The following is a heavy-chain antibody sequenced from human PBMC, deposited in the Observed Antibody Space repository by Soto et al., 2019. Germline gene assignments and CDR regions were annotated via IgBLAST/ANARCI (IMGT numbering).Heavy chain of an antibody. CDR3: AMGGSVIPWFNEF. V-gene: IGHV1-69*01. D-gene: IGHD2-15*01. CDR1: GGLFSSYP. Sequence: QEQLVQSGAEVKKPGSSVKVSCKASGGLFSSYPISWVRQAPGQGLEWMGGIIPVFQTAYYTQRFQGRVTITAEESSNTAYMELSSLRSEDAGIYYCAMGGSVIPWFNEFWGQGTLVTVSS. J-gene: IGHJ4*02. CDR2: IIPVFQTA.